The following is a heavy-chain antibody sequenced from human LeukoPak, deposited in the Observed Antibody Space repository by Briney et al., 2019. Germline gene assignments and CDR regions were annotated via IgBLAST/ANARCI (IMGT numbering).Heavy chain of an antibody. V-gene: IGHV3-48*03. CDR2: ISSSGSTI. Sequence: GGSLRLTCAASGFTFSSYEMNWVRQAPGKGLEWVSYISSSGSTIYYANSVKGRFTISRDNAKNSLYLQMNSLRAEDTAVYYCARVSGWYGMDVWGQGTTVTVSS. J-gene: IGHJ6*02. D-gene: IGHD6-19*01. CDR1: GFTFSSYE. CDR3: ARVSGWYGMDV.